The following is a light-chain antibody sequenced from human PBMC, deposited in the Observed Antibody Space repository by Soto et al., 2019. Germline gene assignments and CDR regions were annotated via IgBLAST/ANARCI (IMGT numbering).Light chain of an antibody. CDR1: GTDVGGYNL. CDR2: DVS. CDR3: CSYAGSSTFYV. V-gene: IGLV2-23*02. Sequence: QSVLTQPASVSGSPGQSITIPCTGTGTDVGGYNLVSWYQQHPGKAPKLMIYDVSKRPSGISNRFSGSKSGNTASLTISGLQAEDEADYYCCSYAGSSTFYVFGTGTKVTVL. J-gene: IGLJ1*01.